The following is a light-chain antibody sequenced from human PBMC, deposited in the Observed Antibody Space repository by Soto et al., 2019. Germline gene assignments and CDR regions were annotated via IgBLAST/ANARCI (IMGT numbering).Light chain of an antibody. V-gene: IGLV2-14*03. CDR2: DVS. Sequence: QSALTQPACVSGSPGQSITLSCTGTSSDVGGNHVSWYQQHPGKAPRLIIYDVSNRPSGISNRFSGSKSDNTASLTISGLQPDDEADYYCSSHTSTSRYVFGTGTKVTVL. CDR1: SSDVGGNH. CDR3: SSHTSTSRYV. J-gene: IGLJ1*01.